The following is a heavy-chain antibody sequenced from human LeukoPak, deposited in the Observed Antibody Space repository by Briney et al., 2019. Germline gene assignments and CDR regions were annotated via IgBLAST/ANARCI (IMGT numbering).Heavy chain of an antibody. CDR2: INTDGSDT. Sequence: PGGSLRLSCAASGFTFSDYFMDWVRQAPGKGLVWVSRINTDGSDTTYADSVKGRFTISRDNAKNTLYLQMNSLRAEDTALYYCVRNWNYYDQWGQGTLVTVSS. CDR3: VRNWNYYDQ. CDR1: GFTFSDYF. D-gene: IGHD1-1*01. V-gene: IGHV3-74*03. J-gene: IGHJ4*02.